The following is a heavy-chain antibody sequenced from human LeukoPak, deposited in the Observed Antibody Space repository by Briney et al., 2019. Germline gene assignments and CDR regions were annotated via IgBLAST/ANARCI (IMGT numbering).Heavy chain of an antibody. J-gene: IGHJ4*02. Sequence: PSETLSLACTVSGGSISSYYWSWIRQPPGKGLEWIGYIYYGGSTNYNPSLKSRVTISVDTSKNQFSLKLSSVTAADTAVYYCAHSGYDFWSPTHFDYWGQGTLVTVSS. CDR1: GGSISSYY. CDR3: AHSGYDFWSPTHFDY. D-gene: IGHD5-12*01. V-gene: IGHV4-59*01. CDR2: IYYGGST.